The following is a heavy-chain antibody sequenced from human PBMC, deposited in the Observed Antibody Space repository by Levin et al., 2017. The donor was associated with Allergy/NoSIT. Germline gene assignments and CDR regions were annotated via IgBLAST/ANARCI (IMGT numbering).Heavy chain of an antibody. CDR1: GFTFSNYA. CDR3: ARGGGSRLDY. Sequence: EASVKVSCAASGFTFSNYAMSWVRQAPGKGLEWVSVISGSGDSTYYADSVKGRFTISRDKSKNTVNLQMNSLRAEDTALYFCARGGGSRLDYWAQGTPVTVSS. J-gene: IGHJ4*02. V-gene: IGHV3-23*01. D-gene: IGHD2-21*01. CDR2: ISGSGDST.